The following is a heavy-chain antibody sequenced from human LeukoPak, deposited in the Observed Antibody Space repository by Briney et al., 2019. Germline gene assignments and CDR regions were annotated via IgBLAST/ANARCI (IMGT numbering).Heavy chain of an antibody. CDR1: GFSFSDSV. J-gene: IGHJ4*02. CDR3: ARAKMTYYYDSSGYYHFDY. CDR2: ISHDVKTT. Sequence: PGGSLRLSCVASGFSFSDSVIHWVRQAPGKGLEWVAVISHDVKTTYYADSAKGRFTISRDNSKNTLYLQMNSLRAEDTAVYYCARAKMTYYYDSSGYYHFDYWGQGTLVTVSS. V-gene: IGHV3-30*04. D-gene: IGHD3-22*01.